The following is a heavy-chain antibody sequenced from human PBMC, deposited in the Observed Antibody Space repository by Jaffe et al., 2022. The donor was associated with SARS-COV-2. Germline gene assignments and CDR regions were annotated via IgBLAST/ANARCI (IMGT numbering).Heavy chain of an antibody. CDR1: GYTFISYG. CDR2: INTNTGNP. V-gene: IGHV7-4-1*02. D-gene: IGHD3-10*01. Sequence: QVQLVQSGSELKKPGASVKVSCKASGYTFISYGMNWVRQAPGQGLQWMGGINTNTGNPTYAQGFTGRFVFSLDTSVSTTYLQISSLRAEDTAVYYCATNYYASGKYNNAFDNWGQGTLLTVSS. J-gene: IGHJ4*02. CDR3: ATNYYASGKYNNAFDN.